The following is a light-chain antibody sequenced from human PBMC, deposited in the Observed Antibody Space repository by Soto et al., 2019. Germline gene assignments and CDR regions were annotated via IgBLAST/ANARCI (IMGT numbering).Light chain of an antibody. Sequence: QSVLTQPPSASGTPGQRVTISCSGSSSNIGSNYVYWYQQLPGTAPKLLIYRNNQRPSGVPDRFSGYKSGPSASLAISGLRYEDEADYYCAAWDDSLSVYYVFGTGTKLTVL. CDR3: AAWDDSLSVYYV. V-gene: IGLV1-47*01. J-gene: IGLJ1*01. CDR2: RNN. CDR1: SSNIGSNY.